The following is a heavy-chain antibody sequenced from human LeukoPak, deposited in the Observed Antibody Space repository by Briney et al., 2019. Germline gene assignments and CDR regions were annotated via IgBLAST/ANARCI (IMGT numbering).Heavy chain of an antibody. Sequence: SETLSLTCTVSGGSISSSSYYWGWIRQPPGKGLEGIGSIYDSGSTYYNPSLKSRVTMSVDPSTKQFSLRLSSVTAADTAVYYCAGQGGSYPFDYWGQGTLVTVSS. D-gene: IGHD1-26*01. CDR1: GGSISSSSYY. CDR3: AGQGGSYPFDY. J-gene: IGHJ4*02. V-gene: IGHV4-39*01. CDR2: IYDSGST.